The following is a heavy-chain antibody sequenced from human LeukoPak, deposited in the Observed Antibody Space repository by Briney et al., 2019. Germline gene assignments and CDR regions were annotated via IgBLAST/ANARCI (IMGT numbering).Heavy chain of an antibody. J-gene: IGHJ4*02. V-gene: IGHV3-33*01. CDR1: GFTFSNYG. Sequence: PGGSLRLSCAASGFTFSNYGMHWVRQAPGKGLDWVALIWYDGTNKYYADSVKGRFTISRDNSKNSLYLQMNSLRAEDTAVYYCARLYCSGGSCSSSFDYWGQGNLVTVSS. D-gene: IGHD2-15*01. CDR3: ARLYCSGGSCSSSFDY. CDR2: IWYDGTNK.